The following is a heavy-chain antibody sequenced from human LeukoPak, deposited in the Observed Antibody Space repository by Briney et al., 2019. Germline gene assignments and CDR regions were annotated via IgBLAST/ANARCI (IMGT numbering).Heavy chain of an antibody. Sequence: GASVKVSCKASGYTFTSYAMHWVRQAPGQRLEWMGWINAGNGNTKYSQKFQGRVTITRDTSASTAYMELSSLRSEDTAVYYCARDLFTSSSWYEVSVYWGQGTLVTVSS. V-gene: IGHV1-3*01. D-gene: IGHD6-13*01. J-gene: IGHJ4*02. CDR1: GYTFTSYA. CDR2: INAGNGNT. CDR3: ARDLFTSSSWYEVSVY.